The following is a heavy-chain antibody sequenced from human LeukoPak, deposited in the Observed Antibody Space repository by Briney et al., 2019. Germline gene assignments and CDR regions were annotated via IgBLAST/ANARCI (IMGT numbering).Heavy chain of an antibody. D-gene: IGHD3-10*01. CDR3: TTPGTLSSFDY. CDR2: IKSKSDGGTT. J-gene: IGHJ4*02. Sequence: GGSLRLSCAASGFTFSNAWMSWVRQAPGKGLEWVGRIKSKSDGGTTDYAAPVKGRFTISGDDSKNTLFLQMNSLKTEDTAVYYCTTPGTLSSFDYWGQGTLVTVSS. CDR1: GFTFSNAW. V-gene: IGHV3-15*01.